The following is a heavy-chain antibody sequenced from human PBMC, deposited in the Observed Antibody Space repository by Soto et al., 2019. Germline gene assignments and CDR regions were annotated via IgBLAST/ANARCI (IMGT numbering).Heavy chain of an antibody. D-gene: IGHD6-13*01. CDR1: GYTFTSYY. CDR2: INPSGGST. CDR3: AMEAAGTQRAFDI. Sequence: GASVKVSCKASGYTFTSYYMHWVRQAPGQGLEWMGIINPSGGSTSYAQKFQGRVTMTRDTSTSTVYMELSSLRSEDTAVYYCAMEAAGTQRAFDIWGQGTMVTVSS. V-gene: IGHV1-46*01. J-gene: IGHJ3*02.